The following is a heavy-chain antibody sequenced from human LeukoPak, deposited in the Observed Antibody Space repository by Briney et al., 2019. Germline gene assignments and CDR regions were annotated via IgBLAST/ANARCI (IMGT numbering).Heavy chain of an antibody. V-gene: IGHV3-30*18. J-gene: IGHJ6*02. CDR2: ISYDGSNK. D-gene: IGHD5-18*01. CDR1: GFTFSSYG. Sequence: SGGSLRLSCAASGFTFSSYGMHWVRHAPGKGLELVAVISYDGSNKYYADSVKGRFTISRDNSKNTLYLQMNSLRAEDTAVYYCAKDHQGYSYGPPIYGMDVWGQGTTVTVSS. CDR3: AKDHQGYSYGPPIYGMDV.